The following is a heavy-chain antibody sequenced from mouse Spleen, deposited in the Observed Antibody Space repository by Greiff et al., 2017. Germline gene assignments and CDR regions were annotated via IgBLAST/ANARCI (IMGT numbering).Heavy chain of an antibody. CDR2: SRNKANDYTT. J-gene: IGHJ1*01. D-gene: IGHD1-2*01. CDR1: GFTFSDFY. V-gene: IGHV7-1*01. CDR3: ARDAPHYYGSWYFDV. Sequence: EVQGVESGGGLVQSGRSLRLSCATSGFTFSDFYMEWVRQAPGKGLEWIAASRNKANDYTTEYSASVKGRFIVSRDTSQSILYLQMNALRAEDTAIYYCARDAPHYYGSWYFDVWGAGTTVTVSS.